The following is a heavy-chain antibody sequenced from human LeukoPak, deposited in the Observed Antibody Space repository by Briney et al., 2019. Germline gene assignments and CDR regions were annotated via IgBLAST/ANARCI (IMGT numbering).Heavy chain of an antibody. D-gene: IGHD4-17*01. CDR1: GFTFSSYG. J-gene: IGHJ4*02. Sequence: GGSLRLSCAASGFTFSSYGMHWVRQAPGKGLEWVAFIRYDGSNKYYADSVKGRFTISRDNSKNTLYLQMNSLRAEDTAVYYCAKGGQFTVTTFDYWGQGTLVTVSS. V-gene: IGHV3-30*02. CDR3: AKGGQFTVTTFDY. CDR2: IRYDGSNK.